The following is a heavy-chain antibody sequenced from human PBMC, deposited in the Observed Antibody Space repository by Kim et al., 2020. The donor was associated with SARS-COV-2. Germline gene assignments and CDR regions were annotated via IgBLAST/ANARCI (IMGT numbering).Heavy chain of an antibody. CDR3: AKTLIVGTAAAMDY. J-gene: IGHJ4*02. D-gene: IGHD1-26*01. Sequence: GGSLRLSCRASGFIFSRFVMTWVRQAPGKGLEWVSSVSESGDNTDYADSVKGRFSISRDNSENTLSLQMNSLRAEDTAIYYCAKTLIVGTAAAMDYWGQGTLVAVSS. V-gene: IGHV3-23*01. CDR2: VSESGDNT. CDR1: GFIFSRFV.